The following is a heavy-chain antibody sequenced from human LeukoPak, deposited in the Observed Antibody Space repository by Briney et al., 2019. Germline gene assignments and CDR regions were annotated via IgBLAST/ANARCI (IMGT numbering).Heavy chain of an antibody. CDR2: IYYSGST. D-gene: IGHD5-18*01. J-gene: IGHJ4*02. V-gene: IGHV4-39*01. CDR1: GGSISSSTYY. Sequence: SETLSLTCTVSGGSISSSTYYWGWIRQPPGKGLEYIGSIYYSGSTYYNPSLKSRVTISVDSPKNQFSLKLSSVTAADTAVYYCARSVRGYSYGRDYWGQGTLVTVSS. CDR3: ARSVRGYSYGRDY.